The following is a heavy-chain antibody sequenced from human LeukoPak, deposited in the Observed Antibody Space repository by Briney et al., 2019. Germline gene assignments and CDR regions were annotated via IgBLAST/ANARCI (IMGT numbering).Heavy chain of an antibody. J-gene: IGHJ5*02. CDR3: ARSQYQLLSWVDNWFDP. Sequence: GESLKISCKGSGYSFTSYWIGWVRQMPGKGLEWMGIIYPGDSDTRYSPSFQGQVTISADKSISTAYLQWSSLKASDTAMYYCARSQYQLLSWVDNWFDPWGQGTLVTVSS. V-gene: IGHV5-51*01. D-gene: IGHD2-2*01. CDR2: IYPGDSDT. CDR1: GYSFTSYW.